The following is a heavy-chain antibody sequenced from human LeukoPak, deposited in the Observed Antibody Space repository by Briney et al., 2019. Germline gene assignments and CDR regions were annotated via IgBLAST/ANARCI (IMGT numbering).Heavy chain of an antibody. CDR2: MYYSGST. CDR3: ARGYSGYDPTYFDY. D-gene: IGHD5-12*01. CDR1: GGSISGYY. J-gene: IGHJ4*02. V-gene: IGHV4-59*01. Sequence: SETLSLTCTASGGSISGYYWSWIRQPPGKGLEWIGYMYYSGSTKYNPSLKSRVTISVDTSKNQFSLKLSFVTAADTAVYYCARGYSGYDPTYFDYWGQGTLVTVSS.